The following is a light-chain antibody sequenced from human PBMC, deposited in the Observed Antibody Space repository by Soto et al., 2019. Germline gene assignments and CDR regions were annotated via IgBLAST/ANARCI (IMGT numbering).Light chain of an antibody. J-gene: IGLJ1*01. V-gene: IGLV2-14*01. CDR2: DVS. Sequence: QSVLTQPASVSGSPGRSITISCTGTSSDVGAYNYVSWYQQHPGKAPKLMIYDVSNRPSGVSNRFSGSKSGNTASLSISGLQAEDEADYYCSSYTGSTTLNVFGTGTKVTVL. CDR3: SSYTGSTTLNV. CDR1: SSDVGAYNY.